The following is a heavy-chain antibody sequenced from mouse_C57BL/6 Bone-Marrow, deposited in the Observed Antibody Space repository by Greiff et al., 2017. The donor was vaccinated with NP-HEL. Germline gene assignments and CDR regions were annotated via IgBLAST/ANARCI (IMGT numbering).Heavy chain of an antibody. D-gene: IGHD1-1*01. CDR2: IRNKANNHAT. Sequence: LQQSGGGLVQPGGSMKLSCAASGFTFSDAWMDWVRQSPEKGLEWVAEIRNKANNHATYYAESVKGRFTISRDDSKSSVYLQMNSLRAEDTGIYYCTRPDYYGSSSPYAMDYWGQGTSVTVSS. J-gene: IGHJ4*01. V-gene: IGHV6-6*01. CDR3: TRPDYYGSSSPYAMDY. CDR1: GFTFSDAW.